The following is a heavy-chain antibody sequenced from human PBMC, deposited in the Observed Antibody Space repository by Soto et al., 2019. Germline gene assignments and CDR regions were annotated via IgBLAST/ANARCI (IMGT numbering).Heavy chain of an antibody. CDR2: INPDNGDT. CDR3: ARERMNGLDV. V-gene: IGHV1-2*02. J-gene: IGHJ6*02. CDR1: GYTFTGHY. Sequence: XSVKVSFNASGYTFTGHYMHWVRQAPGQGLEWMGWINPDNGDTNYAQKSQGRVTMTRDTSISTAYMELSRLRSDDTAVFYCARERMNGLDVWGQGTMVTVSS.